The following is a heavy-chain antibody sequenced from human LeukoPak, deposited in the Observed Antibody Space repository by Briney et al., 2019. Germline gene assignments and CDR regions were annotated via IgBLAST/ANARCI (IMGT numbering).Heavy chain of an antibody. Sequence: SETLSLTCTVSGYSISSGYYWGWIRQPPGKGLEWIGEIYHSGSTNYNPSLKSRVTISVDKSKNQFSLKLSSVTAADTAVYYCAIDYGDPDAFDIWGQGTMVTVSS. CDR1: GYSISSGYY. CDR3: AIDYGDPDAFDI. V-gene: IGHV4-38-2*02. J-gene: IGHJ3*02. CDR2: IYHSGST. D-gene: IGHD4-17*01.